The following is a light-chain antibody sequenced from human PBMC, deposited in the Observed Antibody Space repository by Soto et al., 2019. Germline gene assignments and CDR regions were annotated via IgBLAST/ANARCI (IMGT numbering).Light chain of an antibody. CDR3: QQRSNWRWT. CDR2: DAS. CDR1: QSVSSY. V-gene: IGKV3-11*01. Sequence: EIVLTQSPATLSLSPGERAALSCRASQSVSSYFAWYQQKPGQAPRLLIYDASNRATGIPARFSGSGSGTDFTLTISSLESEDFAVYYCQQRSNWRWTFGPGTKVEIK. J-gene: IGKJ1*01.